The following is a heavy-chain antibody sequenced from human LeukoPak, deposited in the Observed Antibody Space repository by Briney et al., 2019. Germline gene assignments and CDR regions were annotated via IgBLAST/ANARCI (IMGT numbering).Heavy chain of an antibody. J-gene: IGHJ4*02. Sequence: GGSLRLSCTASGFTFGDYAMSWVRQAPGKGLEWVGFIRSKAYGGTTEYAASAKGRFTISRDDSKSIAYLQMNSLKTEDTAVYYCQPDIVVVPAAPRPLFDYWGQGTLVTVSS. D-gene: IGHD2-2*01. CDR3: QPDIVVVPAAPRPLFDY. V-gene: IGHV3-49*04. CDR2: IRSKAYGGTT. CDR1: GFTFGDYA.